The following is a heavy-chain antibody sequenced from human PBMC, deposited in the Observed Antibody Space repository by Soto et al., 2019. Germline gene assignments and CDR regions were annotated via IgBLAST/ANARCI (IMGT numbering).Heavy chain of an antibody. D-gene: IGHD5-18*01. CDR3: ARDRIQLWSGNYFDY. V-gene: IGHV1-3*01. Sequence: GASMKVSCKASGYTFTSYAMHWVRQAPGQRLEWMGWINAGNGNTKYSQKFQGRVTITRDTSASTAYMELSSLRSEDTAVYYCARDRIQLWSGNYFDYWGQGTLVTVSS. J-gene: IGHJ4*02. CDR2: INAGNGNT. CDR1: GYTFTSYA.